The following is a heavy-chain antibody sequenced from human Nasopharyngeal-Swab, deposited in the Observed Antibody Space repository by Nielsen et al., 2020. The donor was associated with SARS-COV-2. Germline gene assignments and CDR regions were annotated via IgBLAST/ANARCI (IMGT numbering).Heavy chain of an antibody. Sequence: PETLSLTCTVSGYSISSGYYWGWIRQPAGKGLEWIGRIYTSGNTNYNPSLKSRVTMSVDTSKNQFSLKLTSVTAADTAVYYCARGPDNSGFYAFPFWGQGILVTVSS. CDR1: GYSISSGYY. CDR3: ARGPDNSGFYAFPF. V-gene: IGHV4-4*07. J-gene: IGHJ4*02. CDR2: IYTSGNT. D-gene: IGHD6-19*01.